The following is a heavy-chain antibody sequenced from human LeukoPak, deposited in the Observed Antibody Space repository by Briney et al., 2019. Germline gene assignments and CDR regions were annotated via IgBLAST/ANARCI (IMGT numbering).Heavy chain of an antibody. CDR1: GGSISSDY. Sequence: SETLSLTCTVSGGSISSDYWSWIRQPAGKGLEWIGRIYTTGSTNYSPSLKSRVTMSVDTSKNQFSLKLSSVTAADTAVYYCARGLAVAGYYFDYWGQGTLVTVSS. J-gene: IGHJ4*02. CDR2: IYTTGST. V-gene: IGHV4-4*07. D-gene: IGHD6-19*01. CDR3: ARGLAVAGYYFDY.